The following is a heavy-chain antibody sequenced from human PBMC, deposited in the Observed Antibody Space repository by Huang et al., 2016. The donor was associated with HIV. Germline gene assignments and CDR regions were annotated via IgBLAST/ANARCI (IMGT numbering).Heavy chain of an antibody. CDR3: ARARGFLYDSTGYYSRYYFDS. Sequence: QVQLVQSGAEVKKPGASVKVSCKASGFNFNNYDFNWVRQASGQGLEWMGWMNPKSGNTGYEQKVQGRVTSTRNTAITTAYMELRSLRSEDTAVDYCARARGFLYDSTGYYSRYYFDSWGQGTLVTISS. J-gene: IGHJ4*02. D-gene: IGHD3-22*01. V-gene: IGHV1-8*03. CDR2: MNPKSGNT. CDR1: GFNFNNYD.